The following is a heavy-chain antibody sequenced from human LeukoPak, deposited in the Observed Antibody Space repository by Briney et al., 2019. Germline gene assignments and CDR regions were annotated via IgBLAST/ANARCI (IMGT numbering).Heavy chain of an antibody. J-gene: IGHJ4*02. CDR3: ARDSGYSYGPLDY. Sequence: SETLSLTCTVSGGSISSSNYYWGWIRQHPGKGLEWIGYIYYSGSTYYNPSLKSRVTISVDTSKNQFSLKLSSVTAADTAVYYCARDSGYSYGPLDYWGQGTLVTVSS. V-gene: IGHV4-31*03. CDR1: GGSISSSNYY. D-gene: IGHD5-18*01. CDR2: IYYSGST.